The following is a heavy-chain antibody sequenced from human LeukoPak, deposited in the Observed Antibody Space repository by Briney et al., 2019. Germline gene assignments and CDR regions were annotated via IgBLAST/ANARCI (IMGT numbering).Heavy chain of an antibody. CDR3: AKDLSRCSGGTCYSGGPRVEDY. CDR1: GFTFSSYV. CDR2: ISGSGGST. D-gene: IGHD2-15*01. J-gene: IGHJ4*02. Sequence: GGSLRLSCAASGFTFSSYVMNWVRQAPGKGLEWVSGISGSGGSTYYADSVKGRFTISRDNSKSTVFLQVNSLRAEDTAVYYCAKDLSRCSGGTCYSGGPRVEDYWGQGTLVTVSS. V-gene: IGHV3-23*01.